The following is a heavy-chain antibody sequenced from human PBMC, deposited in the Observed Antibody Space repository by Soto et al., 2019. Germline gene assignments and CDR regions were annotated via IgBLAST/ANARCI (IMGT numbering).Heavy chain of an antibody. Sequence: ESGGGLVQPGRSLRLSCAASGFTFDDYAMHWVRQAPGKGLEWVSGISWNSGSIGYADSVKGRFTISRDNAKNSLYLQMNSLRAEDTALYYCAKDRYGDYVGWFDPWGQGTLVTVSS. CDR2: ISWNSGSI. CDR3: AKDRYGDYVGWFDP. J-gene: IGHJ5*02. CDR1: GFTFDDYA. V-gene: IGHV3-9*01. D-gene: IGHD4-17*01.